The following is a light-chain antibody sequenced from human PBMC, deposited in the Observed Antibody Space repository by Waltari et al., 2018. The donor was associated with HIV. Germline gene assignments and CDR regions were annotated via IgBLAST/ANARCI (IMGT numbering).Light chain of an antibody. V-gene: IGKV2-28*01. CDR1: ESLRHSNGRNY. CDR3: LQNSRAPFA. J-gene: IGKJ2*01. Sequence: DVLATQFPLSLTVSPGESASISCRATESLRHSNGRNYLDWYFQRPGHTPRLLIYLASNRASGVPDRFVGGGSGTDFTLRITRVEAADVGIYFCLQNSRAPFAFGQGT. CDR2: LAS.